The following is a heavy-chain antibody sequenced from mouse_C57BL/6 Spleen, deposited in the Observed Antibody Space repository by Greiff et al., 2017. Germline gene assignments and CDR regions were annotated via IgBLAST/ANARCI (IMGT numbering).Heavy chain of an antibody. CDR3: ARGSDSNLFAY. D-gene: IGHD2-5*01. J-gene: IGHJ3*01. CDR1: GYSFTGYY. V-gene: IGHV1-42*01. CDR2: INPSTGGT. Sequence: EVQLVESGPELVKPGASVKISCKASGYSFTGYYMNWVKQSPEKSLEWIGEINPSTGGTTYNQKFKAKATLTVDKSSSTAYMQLKSLTSEDSAVYYCARGSDSNLFAYWGQGTLVTVSA.